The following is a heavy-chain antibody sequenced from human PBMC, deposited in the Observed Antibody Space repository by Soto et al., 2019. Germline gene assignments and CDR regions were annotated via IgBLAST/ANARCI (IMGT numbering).Heavy chain of an antibody. CDR2: GGSGGST. V-gene: IGHV3-23*01. CDR3: VKFRGRAYHYYYMDV. CDR1: GFSFSTYG. Sequence: EVQLLESGGGLVQRGGSLRLSCAASGFSFSTYGMTWVRQAPGKGLEWVSYGGSGGSTYYADSVKGRFTIYRDNYKKTLYLQMDGLRAEDTAVYYYVKFRGRAYHYYYMDVWGNGTTVTVSS. J-gene: IGHJ6*03. D-gene: IGHD3-16*01.